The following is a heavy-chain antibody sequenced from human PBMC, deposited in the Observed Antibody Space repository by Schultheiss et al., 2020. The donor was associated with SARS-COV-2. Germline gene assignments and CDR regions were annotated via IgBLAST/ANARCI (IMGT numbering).Heavy chain of an antibody. Sequence: GGSLRLSCAASGFTFSSYSMNWVRQAPGKGLEWVAVISYDGSNKYYADSVKGRFTISRDNSKNTLYLQMNSLRAEDTAVYYCARDRSTVTREVDYWGQGTLVTVSS. D-gene: IGHD4-17*01. V-gene: IGHV3-30*05. CDR2: ISYDGSNK. CDR1: GFTFSSYS. CDR3: ARDRSTVTREVDY. J-gene: IGHJ4*02.